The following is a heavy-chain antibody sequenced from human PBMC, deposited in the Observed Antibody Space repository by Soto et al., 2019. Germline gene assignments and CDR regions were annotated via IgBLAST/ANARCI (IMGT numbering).Heavy chain of an antibody. V-gene: IGHV3-48*01. J-gene: IGHJ4*02. Sequence: PGGSLRLSCSASGFTFSSYSMNWVRQAPGKGLEWVSYISSSSSTIYYADSVKGRFTISRDNAKNALYLQMNSLRAEDTAVYYCAKDAYLRSATDYWGQGTLVTVSS. D-gene: IGHD2-15*01. CDR3: AKDAYLRSATDY. CDR2: ISSSSSTI. CDR1: GFTFSSYS.